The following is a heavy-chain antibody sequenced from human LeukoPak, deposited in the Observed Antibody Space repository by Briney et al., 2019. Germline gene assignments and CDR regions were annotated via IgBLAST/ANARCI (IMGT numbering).Heavy chain of an antibody. CDR1: GYTFTSYD. CDR2: MNPNSGNT. J-gene: IGHJ4*02. Sequence: GASVKVSCKASGYTFTSYDINWVRQATGQGLEWMGWMNPNSGNTGYAQKFQGRVTMTRNTSISTAYMELSSLRSEDTAVYYCARGSSYDFWSGYWEDYWGQGTLVTVSS. D-gene: IGHD3-3*01. V-gene: IGHV1-8*01. CDR3: ARGSSYDFWSGYWEDY.